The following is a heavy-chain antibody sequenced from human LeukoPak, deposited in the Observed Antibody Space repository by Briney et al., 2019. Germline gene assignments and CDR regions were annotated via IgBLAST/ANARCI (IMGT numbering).Heavy chain of an antibody. CDR1: GFTFSDHY. CDR2: IRDKANSYTT. J-gene: IGHJ5*02. D-gene: IGHD1-26*01. Sequence: EGSLRLSCAASGFTFSDHYMDWVRQAPGKGLEWVGRIRDKANSYTTEYAASVKGRFTISRDDSKNSLYLQMSSLKTEDTAVYYCTRGRSGTYRRFDPWGQGTLVTVSS. V-gene: IGHV3-72*01. CDR3: TRGRSGTYRRFDP.